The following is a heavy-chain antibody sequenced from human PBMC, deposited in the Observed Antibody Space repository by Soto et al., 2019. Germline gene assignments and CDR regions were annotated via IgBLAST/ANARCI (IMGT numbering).Heavy chain of an antibody. V-gene: IGHV1-3*01. Sequence: QVQLVQSGAEVKKPGASVKVSCKASGYTFTSYAMHWVRQAPGQRLEWMGWINAGNGNTKYSQKFQGRVTITRDTSEGTAYMELSRLRSEDTAVDYCARDPCGVPAARDCSGGSLAFDIWGQGTMVTVSS. CDR2: INAGNGNT. CDR3: ARDPCGVPAARDCSGGSLAFDI. J-gene: IGHJ3*02. CDR1: GYTFTSYA. D-gene: IGHD2-15*01.